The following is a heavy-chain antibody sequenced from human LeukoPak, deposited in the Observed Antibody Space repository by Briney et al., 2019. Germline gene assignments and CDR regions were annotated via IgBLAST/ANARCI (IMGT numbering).Heavy chain of an antibody. J-gene: IGHJ5*02. CDR1: GFTFSSYS. CDR3: ARDGEMATIGWFDP. D-gene: IGHD5-24*01. V-gene: IGHV3-21*01. CDR2: ISSSSSYI. Sequence: PGGSLRLSCAASGFTFSSYSMNWVRQAPGKGLEWVSSISSSSSYIYYADSEKGRFTISRDNAKNSLYLQMNSLRAEDTAVYYCARDGEMATIGWFDPWGQGTLVTVSS.